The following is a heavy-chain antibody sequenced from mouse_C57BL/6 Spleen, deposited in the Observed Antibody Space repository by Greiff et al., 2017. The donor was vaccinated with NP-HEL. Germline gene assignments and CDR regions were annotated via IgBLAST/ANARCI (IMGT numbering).Heavy chain of an antibody. J-gene: IGHJ2*01. CDR2: INPSTGGT. Sequence: EVQLQQSGPELVKPGASVKISCKASGYSFTGYYMNWVKQSPEKSLEWIGEINPSTGGTTYNQKFKAKATLTVDKSSSTAYMQLKSLTSEDSAVYYCARFSSSGYDYWGQGTTLTVSS. CDR1: GYSFTGYY. CDR3: ARFSSSGYDY. D-gene: IGHD3-2*02. V-gene: IGHV1-42*01.